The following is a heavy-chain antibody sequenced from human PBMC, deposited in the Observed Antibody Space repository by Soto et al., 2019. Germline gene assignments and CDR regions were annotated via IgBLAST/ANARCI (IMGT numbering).Heavy chain of an antibody. Sequence: QVQLQESGPGLVKPSETLSLTCTVSGGSISSYYWSWIRQPPGKGLEWIGYIYYIGITNYNPSLKSRVTISVDTSKSQFSLKLSSVPAADTAVYYCARVGSSSWMYFDYWGQGTLVTVSS. CDR1: GGSISSYY. D-gene: IGHD6-13*01. CDR3: ARVGSSSWMYFDY. CDR2: IYYIGIT. V-gene: IGHV4-59*01. J-gene: IGHJ4*02.